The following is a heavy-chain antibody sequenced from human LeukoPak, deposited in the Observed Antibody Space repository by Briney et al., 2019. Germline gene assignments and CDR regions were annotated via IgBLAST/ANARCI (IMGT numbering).Heavy chain of an antibody. Sequence: GGSLRLSCAASGSTFSSYGMNWVRQAPGKGLEWLSYLSNTGNIHYAQSVKGRFTISRDNAKSSLYLRMDGLRAEDTAVYYCARGGDSPMIGDHWGQGILVTVAS. CDR2: LSNTGNI. CDR3: ARGGDSPMIGDH. V-gene: IGHV3-48*01. J-gene: IGHJ4*02. CDR1: GSTFSSYG. D-gene: IGHD3-10*02.